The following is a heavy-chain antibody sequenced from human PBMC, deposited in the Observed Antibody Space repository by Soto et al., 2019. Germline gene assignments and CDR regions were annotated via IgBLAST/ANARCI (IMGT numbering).Heavy chain of an antibody. D-gene: IGHD6-19*01. CDR3: ARERIGCPNY. CDR1: GYTFTSYD. CDR2: MNPNSGNT. V-gene: IGHV1-8*01. J-gene: IGHJ4*02. Sequence: QVKRVQSGAEVKKPGASVKVSCKASGYTFTSYDINWVRQDTGQGLEWMGWMNPNSGNTGYAQYFQGRVTMTRSTYISTDYMDLSSLRSEDPAVYYCARERIGCPNYWGQGTLVTGSS.